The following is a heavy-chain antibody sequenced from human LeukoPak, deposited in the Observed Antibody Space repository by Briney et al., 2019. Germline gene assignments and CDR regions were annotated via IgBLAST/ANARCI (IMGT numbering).Heavy chain of an antibody. D-gene: IGHD4-17*01. Sequence: SETLSLTCTVSGGSISSYYWSWIRQPPGKGLEWIGYIYYSGSTNYIPSLKSRVTISVDTSKNQFSLKLSSVTAADTAVYYCARADRPKSVTTYAFDIWGQGTMVTVSS. CDR2: IYYSGST. CDR1: GGSISSYY. J-gene: IGHJ3*02. V-gene: IGHV4-59*08. CDR3: ARADRPKSVTTYAFDI.